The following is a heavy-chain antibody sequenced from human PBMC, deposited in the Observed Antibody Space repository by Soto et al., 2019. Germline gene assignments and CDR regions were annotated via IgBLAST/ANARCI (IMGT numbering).Heavy chain of an antibody. V-gene: IGHV3-33*01. D-gene: IGHD6-19*01. CDR2: IWYDGSNK. CDR3: ARDRYSSGWYDFDY. Sequence: QVQLVESGGGVVQPGRSLRLSCAASGFTFSSYGMHWVRLAPGKGLEWVAVIWYDGSNKYYADSVKGRFTISRDNSKNTLYLQMNSLRAEDTAVYYCARDRYSSGWYDFDYWGQGTLVTVSS. CDR1: GFTFSSYG. J-gene: IGHJ4*02.